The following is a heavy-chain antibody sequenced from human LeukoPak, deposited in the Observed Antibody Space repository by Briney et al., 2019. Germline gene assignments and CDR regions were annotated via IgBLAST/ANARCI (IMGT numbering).Heavy chain of an antibody. CDR2: LSYDGSKK. CDR3: AKGDNYYDSSGYYLSKALFDY. CDR1: GFTFSSYA. J-gene: IGHJ4*02. D-gene: IGHD3-22*01. Sequence: PGGSLRLSCAASGFTFSSYAMHWVRQAPGKGLEWVAVLSYDGSKKYYGDSVKGRFTISRDNSKNTVYLQMNSLRAEDTAVYYCAKGDNYYDSSGYYLSKALFDYWGQGTLVTVSS. V-gene: IGHV3-30*18.